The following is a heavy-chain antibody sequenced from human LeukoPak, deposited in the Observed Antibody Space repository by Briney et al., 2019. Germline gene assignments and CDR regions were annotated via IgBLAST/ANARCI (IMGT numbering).Heavy chain of an antibody. Sequence: GGSLRLSCAASGFTFSSYWMSWVCQAPGKGLEWVANIKQDGSEKYYVDSVKGRFTISRDNAKNSLYLQMNSLRAEDTAVYYCARSWIVATVDAFDIWGQGTMVTVSS. CDR3: ARSWIVATVDAFDI. CDR1: GFTFSSYW. D-gene: IGHD5-12*01. V-gene: IGHV3-7*01. J-gene: IGHJ3*02. CDR2: IKQDGSEK.